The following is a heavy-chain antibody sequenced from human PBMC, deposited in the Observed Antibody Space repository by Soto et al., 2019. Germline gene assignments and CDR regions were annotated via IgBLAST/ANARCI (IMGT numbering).Heavy chain of an antibody. J-gene: IGHJ4*02. CDR1: GDTLIDHY. CDR3: AVDLEGDMDHAH. D-gene: IGHD3-9*01. CDR2: IDANDGEA. Sequence: ASVTVSCKIFGDTLIDHYIHWLRQAPRKGPGWMGFIDANDGEAVYADRLQDRVTLTADTSIDTVFMEVSILRSEDTAAYYCAVDLEGDMDHAHWGQGSLDTVSS. V-gene: IGHV1-69-2*01.